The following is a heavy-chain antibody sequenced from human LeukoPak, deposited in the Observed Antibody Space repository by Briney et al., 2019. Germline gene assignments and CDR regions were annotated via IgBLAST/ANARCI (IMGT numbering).Heavy chain of an antibody. CDR3: ARDEWELLRSGEGNWFDP. Sequence: GASVKVPCKASGGTFSSYAISWVRQAPGQGLEWMGGIIPIFGTANYAQKFQGRVTITADKSTSTAYMELSSLRSEDTAVYYCARDEWELLRSGEGNWFDPWGQGTLVTVSS. CDR1: GGTFSSYA. CDR2: IIPIFGTA. V-gene: IGHV1-69*06. D-gene: IGHD1-26*01. J-gene: IGHJ5*02.